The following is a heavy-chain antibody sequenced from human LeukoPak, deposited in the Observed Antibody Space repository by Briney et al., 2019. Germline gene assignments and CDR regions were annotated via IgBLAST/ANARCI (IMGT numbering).Heavy chain of an antibody. CDR3: ARHYYDSSGYPNYFHY. V-gene: IGHV4-59*08. Sequence: SETLSLTCSVSGGSISSHYWGWIRQPPGKGLEWIGYIHYSGSTDYNPSLKSRVTISVDTSRKQFSLNLNSVTAADTAVYFCARHYYDSSGYPNYFHYWGQGTLVSVSS. D-gene: IGHD3-22*01. CDR2: IHYSGST. J-gene: IGHJ4*02. CDR1: GGSISSHY.